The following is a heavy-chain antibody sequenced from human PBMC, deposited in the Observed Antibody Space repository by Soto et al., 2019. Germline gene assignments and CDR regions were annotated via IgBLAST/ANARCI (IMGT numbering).Heavy chain of an antibody. CDR2: ISSSSSYI. CDR1: GFTFSSYS. V-gene: IGHV3-21*01. CDR3: ARETYYYDSSGYHY. D-gene: IGHD3-22*01. Sequence: GGSLRLSCAASGFTFSSYSMNWVRQAPGKGLEWVSSISSSSSYIYYADSVKGRFTISRDNAKNSLYLQANSPRAEDTAVYYCARETYYYDSSGYHYWGQGTLVTVSS. J-gene: IGHJ4*02.